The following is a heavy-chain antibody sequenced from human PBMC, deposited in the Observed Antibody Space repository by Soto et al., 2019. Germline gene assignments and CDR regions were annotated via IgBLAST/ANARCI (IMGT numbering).Heavy chain of an antibody. CDR2: ISPETGKT. D-gene: IGHD4-17*01. Sequence: VQLVQSGAELKKPGASVRVSCKASGYTFTSFGVSWVRQAPGQGPEWMGWISPETGKTAYSYKFQDRVSMTADASTTTCYLDLGSLRSDDTAVYYCTPDLFFISPSTVTADAYWGQGTLVTVSS. V-gene: IGHV1-18*04. CDR3: TPDLFFISPSTVTADAY. CDR1: GYTFTSFG. J-gene: IGHJ4*02.